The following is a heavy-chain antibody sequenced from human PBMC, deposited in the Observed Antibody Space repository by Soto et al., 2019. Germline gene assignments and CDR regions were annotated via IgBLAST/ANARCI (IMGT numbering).Heavy chain of an antibody. CDR2: INPNSGGT. J-gene: IGHJ5*02. CDR1: GYTFTGYY. V-gene: IGHV1-2*02. CDR3: ARAPRRYQALRLGGDNWFDP. D-gene: IGHD3-16*01. Sequence: ASVQVSCKASGYTFTGYYMLWVRQAPGQGLEWMGWINPNSGGTNYAQKFQGRVTMTRDTSISTAYMELSRLRSDDTAVYYCARAPRRYQALRLGGDNWFDPWGQGTLVTVSS.